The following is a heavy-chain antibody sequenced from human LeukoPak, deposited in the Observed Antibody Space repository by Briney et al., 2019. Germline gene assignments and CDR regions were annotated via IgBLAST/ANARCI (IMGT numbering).Heavy chain of an antibody. CDR1: GYTFTGYY. V-gene: IGHV1-2*02. CDR2: INPNSGGT. Sequence: ASVKVSCKASGYTFTGYYMHWVRQAPGQGLEWMGWINPNSGGTNYAQKFQGRVTMTRDTSISTAYMELSRLRSDDTVVYYCARRGMDGSGSYYTFDYWGQGTLVTVSS. D-gene: IGHD3-10*01. J-gene: IGHJ4*02. CDR3: ARRGMDGSGSYYTFDY.